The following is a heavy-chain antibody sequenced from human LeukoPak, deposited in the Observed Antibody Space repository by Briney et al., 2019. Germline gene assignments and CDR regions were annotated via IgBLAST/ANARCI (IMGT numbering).Heavy chain of an antibody. CDR3: ARHIRVYYYGY. Sequence: GGSLRFSCAASGFTFSSYSLNWVRQAPGKGLEWVSSISSSSSYIYYADPVKGRFTISRDNAKNSLYLQMNRLRAEDTAVYYCARHIRVYYYGYWGQGTLVTVSS. J-gene: IGHJ4*02. D-gene: IGHD3-22*01. V-gene: IGHV3-21*01. CDR2: ISSSSSYI. CDR1: GFTFSSYS.